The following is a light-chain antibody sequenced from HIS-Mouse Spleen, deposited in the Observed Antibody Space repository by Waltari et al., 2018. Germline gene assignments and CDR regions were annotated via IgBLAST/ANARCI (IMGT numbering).Light chain of an antibody. CDR1: SGHSSYA. J-gene: IGLJ3*02. CDR2: LNSDGSH. V-gene: IGLV4-69*01. Sequence: QLVLTRSPSASASLGASVKLTCTLSSGHSSYAIAWHQQQPEKGPRYLMKLNSDGSHSKGDVIPDRFSGSSSGAERYLTISSLQSEDEADYYCQTWGTGIRVFGGGTKLTVL. CDR3: QTWGTGIRV.